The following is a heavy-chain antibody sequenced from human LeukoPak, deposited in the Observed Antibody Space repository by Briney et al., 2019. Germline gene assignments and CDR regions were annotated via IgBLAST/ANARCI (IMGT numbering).Heavy chain of an antibody. D-gene: IGHD3-22*01. CDR3: ASRRNYYDSSGYYWDDAFDI. CDR1: GYTFTSYG. J-gene: IGHJ3*02. V-gene: IGHV1-18*01. Sequence: ASVKVSCKASGYTFTSYGISWVRQAPGQGLEWMGWISAYNGNTNYAQKLPGRVTMTTDTSTSTNYMELRSLRSDDTAVYYCASRRNYYDSSGYYWDDAFDIWGQGTMVTVSS. CDR2: ISAYNGNT.